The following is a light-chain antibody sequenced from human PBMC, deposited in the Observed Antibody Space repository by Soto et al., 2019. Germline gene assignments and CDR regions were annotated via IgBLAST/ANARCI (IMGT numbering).Light chain of an antibody. CDR1: QNVSNN. Sequence: VMSQFPATLSVSPRESATLSCKASQNVSNNLAWHQQKPGQAPRILMYDASNRATGISARFSGSGSGTEFTLTTSSLQSEDFAVYYCQQYHNWPITFGQGTRLEIK. CDR3: QQYHNWPIT. J-gene: IGKJ5*01. CDR2: DAS. V-gene: IGKV3-15*01.